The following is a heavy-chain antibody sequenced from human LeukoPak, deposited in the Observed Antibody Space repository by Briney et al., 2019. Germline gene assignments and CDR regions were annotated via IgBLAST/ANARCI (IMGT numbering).Heavy chain of an antibody. CDR3: ARTPGGWLQYDFYYYYYMDV. J-gene: IGHJ6*03. CDR1: GGSISSSSYY. Sequence: SETLSLTCTVSGGSISSSSYYWGWIRQPPGKGLEWIGSIYYSGSTYYNPSLKSRVTISVDTSKNQFSLKLSSVTAADTAVYYCARTPGGWLQYDFYYYYYMDVWGKGTTVTVSS. V-gene: IGHV4-39*07. D-gene: IGHD5-24*01. CDR2: IYYSGST.